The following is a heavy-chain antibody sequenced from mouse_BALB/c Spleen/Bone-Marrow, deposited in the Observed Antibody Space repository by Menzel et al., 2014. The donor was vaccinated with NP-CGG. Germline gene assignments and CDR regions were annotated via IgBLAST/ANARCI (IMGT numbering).Heavy chain of an antibody. CDR2: INPYNGGT. CDR3: ARWDYYGYAMDY. D-gene: IGHD1-1*01. V-gene: IGHV1-18*01. Sequence: EVQLVESGPELVKPGASMKISCKASGYSFTGYTMNWVKQSHGKNLEWIGLINPYNGGTIYNQKFMGKATLTVDKSSSTAYMELLSLTSEDSAVYYCARWDYYGYAMDYWGQGTSVTVSS. J-gene: IGHJ4*01. CDR1: GYSFTGYT.